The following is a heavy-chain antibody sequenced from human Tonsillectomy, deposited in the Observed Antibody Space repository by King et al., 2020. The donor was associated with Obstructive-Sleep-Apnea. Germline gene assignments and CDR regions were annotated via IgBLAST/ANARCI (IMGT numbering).Heavy chain of an antibody. CDR1: GFTFSNYG. J-gene: IGHJ4*02. Sequence: VQLVESGGGVVQPGGSLRLSCAASGFTFSNYGMHWVRQAPGKGLEWVAFIRYDGTDKNYADSMKGRFTTSRDNSKKTRYLQEIGLRAEDTGVYSCARDRTERYTSSWYDFDYWGQGTLVTVSS. CDR2: IRYDGTDK. CDR3: ARDRTERYTSSWYDFDY. D-gene: IGHD6-13*01. V-gene: IGHV3-30*02.